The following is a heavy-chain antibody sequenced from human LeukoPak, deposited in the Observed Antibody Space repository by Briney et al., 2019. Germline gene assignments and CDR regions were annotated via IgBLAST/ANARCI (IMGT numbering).Heavy chain of an antibody. CDR3: ARAYYDSSGYLDAFDI. D-gene: IGHD3-22*01. J-gene: IGHJ3*02. CDR2: ISAYNGNT. V-gene: IGHV1-18*04. CDR1: GYTFTSYH. Sequence: ASVKVSCKSSGYTFTSYHIHWVRQAPGQGLEWMGWISAYNGNTNYAQKLQGRVTMTTDTSTSTAYMELRSLRSDDTAVYYCARAYYDSSGYLDAFDIWGQGTMVTVSS.